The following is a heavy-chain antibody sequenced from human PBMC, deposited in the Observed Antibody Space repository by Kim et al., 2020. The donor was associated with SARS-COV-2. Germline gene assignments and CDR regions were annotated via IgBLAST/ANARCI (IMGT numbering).Heavy chain of an antibody. CDR2: ISDSGAST. D-gene: IGHD3-10*01. Sequence: GGSLRLSCAVSGFAFNKYSMSWVRQAPGKGLEWVSAISDSGASTYYADSLKGRFTISRDNSKNTLYLQMNSLRVEDTAVYSCAKGEVRGVFFGMDVWGQGTTITVSS. CDR1: GFAFNKYS. J-gene: IGHJ6*02. CDR3: AKGEVRGVFFGMDV. V-gene: IGHV3-23*01.